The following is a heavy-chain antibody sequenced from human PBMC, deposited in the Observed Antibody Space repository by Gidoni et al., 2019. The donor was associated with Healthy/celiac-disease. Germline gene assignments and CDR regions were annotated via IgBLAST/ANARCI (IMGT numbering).Heavy chain of an antibody. Sequence: EVQLVESGGGLVQPGGSLRLSCAASGFPFSSYWMSWVRQAPGKGLEWVANIKQDGSEKYYVDSVKGRFTISRDNAKNSLYLQMNSLRAEDTAVYYSARDLNFWSGYLYGMDVWGQGTTVTVSS. J-gene: IGHJ6*02. CDR1: GFPFSSYW. CDR2: IKQDGSEK. CDR3: ARDLNFWSGYLYGMDV. D-gene: IGHD3-3*01. V-gene: IGHV3-7*01.